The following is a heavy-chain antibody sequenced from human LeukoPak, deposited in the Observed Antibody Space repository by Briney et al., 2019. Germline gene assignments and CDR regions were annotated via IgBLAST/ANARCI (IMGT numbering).Heavy chain of an antibody. D-gene: IGHD3-10*01. Sequence: SETLSLTCAVSGGSISNGNWWSWVRQPPGRGLEWIGEISHSGTTNYNPSLKSRVTISVDTSKNQFSLKLSSVTAADTAVYYCASDDYYGSGSYRWWGQGTLVTVSS. CDR2: ISHSGTT. CDR1: GGSISNGNW. V-gene: IGHV4-4*02. CDR3: ASDDYYGSGSYRW. J-gene: IGHJ4*02.